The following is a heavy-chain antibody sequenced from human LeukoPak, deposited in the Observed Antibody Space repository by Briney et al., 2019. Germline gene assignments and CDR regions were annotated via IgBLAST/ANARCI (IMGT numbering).Heavy chain of an antibody. Sequence: GASVTVSFKSSGYTFTVYYMHWVRQAPGQGLEWMGWINPNSGGTNYAQKFQGRVTMTRDTSISTAYMELSRLRSDDTAVYYCARGPYDFWSGYNDYWGQGTLVTVSS. CDR2: INPNSGGT. CDR3: ARGPYDFWSGYNDY. CDR1: GYTFTVYY. V-gene: IGHV1-2*02. D-gene: IGHD3-3*01. J-gene: IGHJ4*02.